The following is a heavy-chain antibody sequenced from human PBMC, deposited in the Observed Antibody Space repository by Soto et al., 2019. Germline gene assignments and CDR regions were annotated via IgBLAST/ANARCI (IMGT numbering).Heavy chain of an antibody. D-gene: IGHD6-19*01. CDR1: GYSFTSYW. CDR2: IDPSDSYT. V-gene: IGHV5-10-1*01. J-gene: IGHJ6*02. CDR3: ARWPGQAVAARTENYYYYGMDV. Sequence: GESLKISCKGSGYSFTSYWISWVRQMPGKGLEWMGRIDPSDSYTNYSPSFQGHVTISADKSISTAYLQWSSLKASDTAMYYCARWPGQAVAARTENYYYYGMDVWGQGTTVTVSS.